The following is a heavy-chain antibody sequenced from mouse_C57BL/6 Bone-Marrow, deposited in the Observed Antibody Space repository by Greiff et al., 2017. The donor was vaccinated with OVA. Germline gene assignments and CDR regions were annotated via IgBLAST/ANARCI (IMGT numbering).Heavy chain of an antibody. Sequence: VQLQQPGAELVKPGASVKLSCKASGYTFTSYWMYWVKQRPGQGLEWIGMIHPNSGSTNYNEKFKSKATLTVDKSSSTAYMQLSSLTSEDSAVYYCALYYYGSSEGFWWGKGALVTVSA. CDR1: GYTFTSYW. D-gene: IGHD1-1*01. CDR2: IHPNSGST. V-gene: IGHV1-64*01. CDR3: ALYYYGSSEGFW. J-gene: IGHJ3*02.